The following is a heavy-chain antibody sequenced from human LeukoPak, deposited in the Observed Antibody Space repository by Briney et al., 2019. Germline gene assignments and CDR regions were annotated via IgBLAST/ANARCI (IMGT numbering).Heavy chain of an antibody. CDR2: INPNSGGT. CDR3: ARDPGGSSILVNYFDY. J-gene: IGHJ4*02. D-gene: IGHD6-6*01. V-gene: IGHV1-2*02. CDR1: GYTFTGYY. Sequence: GASVKVSCKASGYTFTGYYMHWVRQAPGQGLEWMGWINPNSGGTNYAQKFQGRVTMTRDTSISTAYMELSRLRSDDTAVYYCARDPGGSSILVNYFDYWGQGTLVTVSS.